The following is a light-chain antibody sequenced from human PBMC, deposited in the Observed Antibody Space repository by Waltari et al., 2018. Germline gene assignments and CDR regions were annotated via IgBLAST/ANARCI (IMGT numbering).Light chain of an antibody. CDR1: DSDVGAYDF. CDR3: SSYTTSSAPGV. V-gene: IGLV2-14*01. J-gene: IGLJ1*01. Sequence: QSALTQPASVSGSPGQSITISCSGTDSDVGAYDFVSWYQQHPGKAPHRLIYEVSNRPSGISNRFSASKSGNTASLTISGLQAEDEADYYCSSYTTSSAPGVFGTGTRVTVL. CDR2: EVS.